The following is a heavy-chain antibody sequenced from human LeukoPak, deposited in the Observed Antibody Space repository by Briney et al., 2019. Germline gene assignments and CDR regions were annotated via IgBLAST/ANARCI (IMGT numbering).Heavy chain of an antibody. CDR1: GGSFSGYY. Sequence: PSETLSLTCAVYGGSFSGYYWRWIRQPPGKGLEWIGGINHSGSTNYNPSLKSRVTISVDTSKNQFSLKLSSVTAADTAVYYCARVPRGLLWFRELRGDFDYWGQGTLVTVSS. J-gene: IGHJ4*02. V-gene: IGHV4-34*01. CDR3: ARVPRGLLWFRELRGDFDY. CDR2: INHSGST. D-gene: IGHD3-10*01.